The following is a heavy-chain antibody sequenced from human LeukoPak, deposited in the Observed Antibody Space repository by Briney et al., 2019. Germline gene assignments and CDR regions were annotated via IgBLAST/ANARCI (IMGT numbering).Heavy chain of an antibody. J-gene: IGHJ6*02. CDR1: GYSFTSYW. Sequence: GESLKISCKGSGYSFTSYWIGWVRQMPGKGLEWMGIIYPGDCDTRCSPSFQGQVTISADKSISTAYLQWSSLKASDTAMYYCARVGSGSYYNYYYYGMDVWGQGTTVTVSS. CDR2: IYPGDCDT. CDR3: ARVGSGSYYNYYYYGMDV. V-gene: IGHV5-51*01. D-gene: IGHD3-10*01.